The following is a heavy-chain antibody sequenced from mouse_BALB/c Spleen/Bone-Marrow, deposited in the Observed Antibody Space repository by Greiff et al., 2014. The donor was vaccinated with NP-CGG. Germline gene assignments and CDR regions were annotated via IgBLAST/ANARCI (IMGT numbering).Heavy chain of an antibody. CDR2: IDPANGNT. CDR1: GFNIKDTY. D-gene: IGHD1-1*01. CDR3: AMYYYGSSLFAY. J-gene: IGHJ3*01. V-gene: IGHV14-3*02. Sequence: EVKLEESGAELVKPGASVKLSCTASGFNIKDTYMHWVKQRPEQGLEWIGRIDPANGNTKYDPKFQGKATITADTSSNTAYLQLSSLTSEDTAVYYGAMYYYGSSLFAYWGQGTLATVSA.